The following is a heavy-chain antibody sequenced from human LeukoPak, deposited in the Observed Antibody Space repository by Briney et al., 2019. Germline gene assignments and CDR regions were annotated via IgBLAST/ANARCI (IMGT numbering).Heavy chain of an antibody. CDR2: IRYDGSNK. CDR3: AKRSYYDSSGYTDY. D-gene: IGHD3-22*01. CDR1: GFTFSSYG. J-gene: IGHJ4*02. V-gene: IGHV3-30*02. Sequence: PGGSLRLSCAASGFTFSSYGMHWVRQAPGKGLEWVAFIRYDGSNKYYADSVKGRFTISRDNPKNTLYLQMNSLRAEDTAVYYCAKRSYYDSSGYTDYWGQGTLVTVSS.